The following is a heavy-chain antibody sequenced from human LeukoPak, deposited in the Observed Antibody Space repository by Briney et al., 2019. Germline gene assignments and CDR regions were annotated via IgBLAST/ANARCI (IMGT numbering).Heavy chain of an antibody. Sequence: GESLKISCKGSGYSFTSYWIAWVRQMPGKGLEWMGIIYPRDSDTRYSPSFQGQATISADKSISTAYLQWSSLKASDTAMYYCARLNDFWSGYLKYYFDYWGLGTLVTVSS. CDR1: GYSFTSYW. CDR2: IYPRDSDT. V-gene: IGHV5-51*01. CDR3: ARLNDFWSGYLKYYFDY. J-gene: IGHJ4*02. D-gene: IGHD3-3*01.